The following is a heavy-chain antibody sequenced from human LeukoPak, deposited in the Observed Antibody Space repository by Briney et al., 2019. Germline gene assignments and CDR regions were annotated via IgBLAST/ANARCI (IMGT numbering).Heavy chain of an antibody. CDR2: MNPNSGNT. Sequence: ASVKVSCKASGCTFTSYDINWVRQATGQGLEWMGWMNPNSGNTGYAQKFQGRVTMTRNTSISTAYMELSSLRSEDTAVYYCAIQRYSSSSGDFDYWGQGTLVTVSS. CDR3: AIQRYSSSSGDFDY. CDR1: GCTFTSYD. V-gene: IGHV1-8*01. J-gene: IGHJ4*02. D-gene: IGHD6-6*01.